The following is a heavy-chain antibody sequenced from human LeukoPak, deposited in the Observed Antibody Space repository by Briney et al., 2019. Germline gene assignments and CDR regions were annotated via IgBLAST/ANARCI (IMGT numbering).Heavy chain of an antibody. Sequence: PSETLSLTCAVYGGSFSGYYWSWIRQPPGKGLEWIGYIYYSGSTNYNPSLKSRVTISVGTSKNQFSLKLSSVTAADTAVYYCARLLWFGELHYYFDYWGQGTLATVSS. D-gene: IGHD3-10*01. V-gene: IGHV4-59*01. CDR2: IYYSGST. CDR3: ARLLWFGELHYYFDY. CDR1: GGSFSGYY. J-gene: IGHJ4*02.